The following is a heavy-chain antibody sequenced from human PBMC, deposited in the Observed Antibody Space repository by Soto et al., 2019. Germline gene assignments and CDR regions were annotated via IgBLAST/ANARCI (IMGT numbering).Heavy chain of an antibody. Sequence: PGGSLRLSCAASGLTFSTYELNWVRQAPGKGLEWVSYMSSSGSTIYYADSVKGRFTISRENAKTYIYLKMNSLRAEDTAVYYCARDGELGSGWYRFAYWGKGT. D-gene: IGHD6-19*01. CDR2: MSSSGSTI. J-gene: IGHJ4*02. CDR1: GLTFSTYE. CDR3: ARDGELGSGWYRFAY. V-gene: IGHV3-48*03.